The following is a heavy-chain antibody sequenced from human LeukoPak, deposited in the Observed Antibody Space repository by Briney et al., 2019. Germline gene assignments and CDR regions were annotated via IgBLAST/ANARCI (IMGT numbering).Heavy chain of an antibody. Sequence: GGSLRLSCAASGFTFSSQAMNWVRQAPGKGLDWVSGINGGGGSTYYADSVKGRFTISRDNSKNTLYLQMSSLRAEDTAVYYCAKVSGYTSGWYVDFDCWGQGSLVTVSS. CDR1: GFTFSSQA. V-gene: IGHV3-23*01. D-gene: IGHD6-19*01. J-gene: IGHJ4*02. CDR3: AKVSGYTSGWYVDFDC. CDR2: INGGGGST.